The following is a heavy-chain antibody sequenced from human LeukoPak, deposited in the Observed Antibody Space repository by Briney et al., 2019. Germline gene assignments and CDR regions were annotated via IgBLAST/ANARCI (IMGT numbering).Heavy chain of an antibody. CDR2: INHSGST. CDR3: ARGTMVRGPRKAIYHDY. V-gene: IGHV4-34*01. CDR1: GGSFSGYY. Sequence: SETLSLTCAVYGGSFSGYYWSWIRQPPGKGLEWIGEINHSGSTNYNPSLKSRVTISVDTSKNQFSLKLSSVTAADTAVYYCARGTMVRGPRKAIYHDYWGQGTLVTVS. D-gene: IGHD3-10*01. J-gene: IGHJ4*02.